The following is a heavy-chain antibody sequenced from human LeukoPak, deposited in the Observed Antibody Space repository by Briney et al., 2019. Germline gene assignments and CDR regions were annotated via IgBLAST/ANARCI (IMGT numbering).Heavy chain of an antibody. Sequence: GGSLRLSCAASSGLMFSSHGMHLVRQAPGKGLEWVAVIWYDGSNEYYADSVKGRFTISRDNSKNTLYLQMNSQRAEDTAVYYCARARNNYDSSGYSALDYWGQGTLVTVSS. CDR3: ARARNNYDSSGYSALDY. V-gene: IGHV3-33*01. CDR1: GLMFSSHG. J-gene: IGHJ4*02. CDR2: IWYDGSNE. D-gene: IGHD3-22*01.